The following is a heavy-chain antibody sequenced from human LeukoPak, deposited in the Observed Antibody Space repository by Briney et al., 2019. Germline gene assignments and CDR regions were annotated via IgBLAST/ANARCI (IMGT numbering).Heavy chain of an antibody. D-gene: IGHD4-17*01. CDR3: ARENDYGNNWFDP. CDR1: GYSFSSHY. CDR2: INPSGDST. J-gene: IGHJ5*02. Sequence: GASVKVSCTASGYSFSSHYMHWVRQAPGQGLEWMGIINPSGDSTTYAQTFQGRVTMTRDTSTRTVYMELSSLGSDDTAVYYCARENDYGNNWFDPWGQGTLVTVSS. V-gene: IGHV1-46*01.